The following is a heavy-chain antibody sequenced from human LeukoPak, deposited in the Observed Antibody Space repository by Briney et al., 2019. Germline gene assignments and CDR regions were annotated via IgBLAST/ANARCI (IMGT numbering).Heavy chain of an antibody. CDR3: ARDTFDYHRYYYDSSGVADY. D-gene: IGHD3-22*01. Sequence: ASVKVSCKASGYTFTGYYMHWVRQAPGQGLEWMGRINPNSGGTNYAQKFQGRVTMTRDTSISTAYMELSRLRSDDTVVYYCARDTFDYHRYYYDSSGVADYWGQGTLVTVSS. J-gene: IGHJ4*02. CDR2: INPNSGGT. CDR1: GYTFTGYY. V-gene: IGHV1-2*05.